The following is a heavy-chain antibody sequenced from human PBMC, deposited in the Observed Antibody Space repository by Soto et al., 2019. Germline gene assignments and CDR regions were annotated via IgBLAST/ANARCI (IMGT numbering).Heavy chain of an antibody. CDR1: GFTFTSSA. Sequence: SVKVSCKASGFTFTSSAVQWVRQARGQRLEWIGWIVVGSGNTNYAQKFQERVTITRDMSTSTAYMELSSLRSEDTAVYYCAAHPQGTTGTTSDHHYGMDVWGQGTTVTVS. CDR3: AAHPQGTTGTTSDHHYGMDV. J-gene: IGHJ6*02. D-gene: IGHD1-1*01. CDR2: IVVGSGNT. V-gene: IGHV1-58*01.